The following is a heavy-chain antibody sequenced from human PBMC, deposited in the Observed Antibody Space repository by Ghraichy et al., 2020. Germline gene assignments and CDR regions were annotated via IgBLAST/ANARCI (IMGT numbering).Heavy chain of an antibody. Sequence: GESLRLSCAASGFSFSSYAMSWVRQAPVKGLEWVSTISGSGDKTNYADSLKGPFTISRDNSKNTLYLQMNSLRAEDTAVYYCAKGSLLNGVGWFDSWGQGTQVTVSS. CDR2: ISGSGDKT. CDR1: GFSFSSYA. CDR3: AKGSLLNGVGWFDS. J-gene: IGHJ5*01. D-gene: IGHD4-17*01. V-gene: IGHV3-23*01.